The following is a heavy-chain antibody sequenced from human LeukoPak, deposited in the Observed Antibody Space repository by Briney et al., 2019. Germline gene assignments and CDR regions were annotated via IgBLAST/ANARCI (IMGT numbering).Heavy chain of an antibody. CDR2: IIPIFGTA. V-gene: IGHV1-69*13. CDR3: ARQQQRITIFGVAPPYYYGMDV. CDR1: GGTFSSYA. J-gene: IGHJ6*02. D-gene: IGHD3-3*01. Sequence: ASVKVSCTASGGTFSSYAISWVRQAPGQGLEWMGGIIPIFGTANYAQKFQGRVTITADESTSTAYMELSSLRSEDTAVYYCARQQQRITIFGVAPPYYYGMDVWGQGTTVTVSS.